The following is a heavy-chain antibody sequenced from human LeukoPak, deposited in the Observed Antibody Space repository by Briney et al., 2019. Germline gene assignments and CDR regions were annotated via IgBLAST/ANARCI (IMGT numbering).Heavy chain of an antibody. D-gene: IGHD2-2*01. CDR3: AKATYCSSTSCPHDWFDP. CDR2: ISYDGRNK. CDR1: GFTFSSYA. J-gene: IGHJ5*02. V-gene: IGHV3-30*04. Sequence: GGSLRLSCAASGFTFSSYAMHWVRQAPGKGLEWVSVISYDGRNKYYADSVKGRFIISRDNSKNTLYLQMNSLRAEDTAVYYCAKATYCSSTSCPHDWFDPWGQGTLVTVSS.